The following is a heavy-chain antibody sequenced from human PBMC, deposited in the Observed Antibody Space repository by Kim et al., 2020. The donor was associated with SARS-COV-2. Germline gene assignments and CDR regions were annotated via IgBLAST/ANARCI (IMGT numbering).Heavy chain of an antibody. CDR1: GFTFSSYG. Sequence: GGSLRLSCAASGFTFSSYGMHWVRQAPGKGLEWVAVIWYDGSNKYYADSVKGRFTISRDNSKNTLYLQMNSLRAEDTAVYYCAREAGTTGYYDYVWGSYKAADYWGQGTLVTVSS. J-gene: IGHJ4*02. CDR3: AREAGTTGYYDYVWGSYKAADY. D-gene: IGHD3-16*01. CDR2: IWYDGSNK. V-gene: IGHV3-33*01.